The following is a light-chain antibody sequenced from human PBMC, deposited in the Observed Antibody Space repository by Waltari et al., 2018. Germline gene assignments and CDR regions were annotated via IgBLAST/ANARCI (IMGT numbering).Light chain of an antibody. V-gene: IGKV3-15*01. CDR1: QSVNLD. CDR3: QQYNKWPT. CDR2: GAS. Sequence: EIVMTQSQATLSVSPGERATLSCRASQSVNLDLVWYQHKPGQAPRLLIYGASNRATGIPARFSGGGSGTEFTLTISGLQSEDSAVYYCQQYNKWPTFGGGTKVEIK. J-gene: IGKJ4*01.